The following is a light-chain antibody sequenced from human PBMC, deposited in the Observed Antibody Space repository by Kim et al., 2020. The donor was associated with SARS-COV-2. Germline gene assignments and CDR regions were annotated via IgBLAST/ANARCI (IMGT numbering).Light chain of an antibody. CDR2: YDS. Sequence: APGKTARITCGGNNIGSKRVHWYRPKPGQAPVLVIYYDSDRPSGIPERFSGSNSGNTATLTISRVEAGDEADYYCQVWDSSSDHPVFGGGTQLTVL. V-gene: IGLV3-21*04. J-gene: IGLJ2*01. CDR3: QVWDSSSDHPV. CDR1: NIGSKR.